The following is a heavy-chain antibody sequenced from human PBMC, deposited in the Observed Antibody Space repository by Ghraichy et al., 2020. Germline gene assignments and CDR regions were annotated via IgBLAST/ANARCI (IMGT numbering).Heavy chain of an antibody. V-gene: IGHV3-23*01. CDR1: GFTFSSYA. Sequence: GGSLRLSCAASGFTFSSYAMSWVRQAPGKGLEWVSAISGSGGSTYYADSVKGRFTISRDNSKNTLYLQMNSLRAEDTAVYYCAKDFLAMVQGGADYWGQGTLVTVSS. D-gene: IGHD3-10*01. CDR3: AKDFLAMVQGGADY. J-gene: IGHJ4*02. CDR2: ISGSGGST.